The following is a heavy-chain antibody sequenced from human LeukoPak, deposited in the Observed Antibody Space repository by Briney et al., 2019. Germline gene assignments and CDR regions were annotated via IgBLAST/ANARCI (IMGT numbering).Heavy chain of an antibody. D-gene: IGHD5-24*01. Sequence: GGSLRFSCAASSFTFSSYEMNWVRQAPGKGLEWVSYISSSGTTVYYADSVKGRFTISRDNARKSLYLQVNSLRAEDAAIYYCVGQIWLWPWGQGTLLTVST. CDR1: SFTFSSYE. CDR2: ISSSGTTV. V-gene: IGHV3-48*03. J-gene: IGHJ5*02. CDR3: VGQIWLWP.